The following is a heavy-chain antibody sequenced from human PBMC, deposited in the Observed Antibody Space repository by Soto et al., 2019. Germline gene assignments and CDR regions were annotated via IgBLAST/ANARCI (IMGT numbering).Heavy chain of an antibody. CDR1: GGSISSYY. J-gene: IGHJ4*02. V-gene: IGHV4-59*01. CDR3: ARDTTYCSGGSCLYYFDY. Sequence: SETRSLTCTVSGGSISSYYWSWIRQPPGKGLEWIGYIYYSGSTNYNPSLKSRVTISVDTSKNQFSLKLSSVTAADTAVYYCARDTTYCSGGSCLYYFDYWGQGTLVTVS. CDR2: IYYSGST. D-gene: IGHD2-15*01.